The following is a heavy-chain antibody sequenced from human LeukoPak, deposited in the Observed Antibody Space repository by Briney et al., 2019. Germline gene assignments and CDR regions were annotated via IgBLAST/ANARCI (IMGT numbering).Heavy chain of an antibody. CDR3: ARHMTRGEGY. D-gene: IGHD3-16*01. CDR2: IYSGGST. J-gene: IGHJ4*02. CDR1: GFTVSSNY. Sequence: SGGSLRLSCAASGFTVSSNYMSWVRQAPGKGLEWVSVIYSGGSTYYADYVKGRFTISRDNSKNTLYLQMNSLRAEDTAVYYCARHMTRGEGYWGQGTLVTVSS. V-gene: IGHV3-66*04.